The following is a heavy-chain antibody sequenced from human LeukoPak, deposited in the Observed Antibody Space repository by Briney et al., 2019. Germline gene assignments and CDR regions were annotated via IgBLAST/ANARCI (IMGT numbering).Heavy chain of an antibody. Sequence: ASVKVSCKASGYTFTSYAMNWVRQAPGQGLEWMGWINTNTGNPTYAQGFTGRFVFSLDTSVSTAYLQISSLKAEDSAVYYCARDLESSTTPYYFDHWGQGTLVTVST. CDR3: ARDLESSTTPYYFDH. V-gene: IGHV7-4-1*02. J-gene: IGHJ4*02. CDR1: GYTFTSYA. D-gene: IGHD2-2*01. CDR2: INTNTGNP.